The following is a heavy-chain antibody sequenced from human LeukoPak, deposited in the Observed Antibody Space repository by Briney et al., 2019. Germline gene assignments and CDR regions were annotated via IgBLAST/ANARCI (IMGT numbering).Heavy chain of an antibody. D-gene: IGHD2-2*01. Sequence: PGRSLRLSCAASGFTFEDHVMHWVRQAPGKGLEWVSSISWSGDRMGYADAVKGRFTISRDNAKNSLLLQMNSLRVEDTALYYCAKDLGGSATTVWGQGTLVTVSS. CDR3: AKDLGGSATTV. V-gene: IGHV3-9*01. J-gene: IGHJ4*02. CDR1: GFTFEDHV. CDR2: ISWSGDRM.